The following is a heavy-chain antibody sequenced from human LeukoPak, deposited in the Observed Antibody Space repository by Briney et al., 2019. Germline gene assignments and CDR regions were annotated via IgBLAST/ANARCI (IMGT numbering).Heavy chain of an antibody. CDR3: ARGQQITMIVVDNYYYYGMDV. V-gene: IGHV4-30-2*01. CDR1: GGSISSGGYS. D-gene: IGHD3-22*01. J-gene: IGHJ6*02. Sequence: SQTLSLTCAVSGGSISSGGYSWSWIRQPPGKGLEWIGYIYHSGSTYYNPSLKSRVTISVDRSKNQFPLKLSSVTAADTAVYYCARGQQITMIVVDNYYYYGMDVWGQGTTVTVSS. CDR2: IYHSGST.